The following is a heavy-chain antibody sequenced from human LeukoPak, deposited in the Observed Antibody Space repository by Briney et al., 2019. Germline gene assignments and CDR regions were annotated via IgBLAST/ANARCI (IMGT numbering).Heavy chain of an antibody. D-gene: IGHD3-22*01. CDR3: AGVDTMIVVPKWDAFDI. CDR2: INWNGGST. J-gene: IGHJ3*02. CDR1: GFTFDNYG. V-gene: IGHV3-20*04. Sequence: PGGSLRLSCAASGFTFDNYGMSWVRQAPGKGLEWVSGINWNGGSTGYADSVKGRFTISRDNAKNSLYLQIDSLRAEHTAVYYCAGVDTMIVVPKWDAFDIWGRGKMVTVSS.